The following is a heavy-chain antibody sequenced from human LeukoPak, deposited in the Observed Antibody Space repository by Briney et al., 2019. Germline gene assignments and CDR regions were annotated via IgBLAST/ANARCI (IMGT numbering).Heavy chain of an antibody. CDR1: GFTFSSYW. J-gene: IGHJ6*02. V-gene: IGHV3-7*01. CDR3: ARDKTPLLLNYDFWSGYPVYYGMDV. Sequence: PGGSLRLSCAASGFTFSSYWMSWVRQAPGKGLEWVANIKQDGSEKYYVGSVKGRFTISRDNAKNSLYLQMNSLRAEDTAVYYCARDKTPLLLNYDFWSGYPVYYGMDVWGQGTTVTVSS. CDR2: IKQDGSEK. D-gene: IGHD3-3*01.